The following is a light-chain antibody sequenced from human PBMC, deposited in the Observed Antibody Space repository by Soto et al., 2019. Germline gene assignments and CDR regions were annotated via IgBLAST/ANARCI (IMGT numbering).Light chain of an antibody. V-gene: IGLV2-11*01. J-gene: IGLJ2*01. Sequence: QSALTQPRSVSGSPGQSVTISCTGTSSDVGGYKYVSWYQQHPGKVPNLIIYDVSERPSGVPDRFSGFKSGNTASLSISGLQAEDEADYYCCSYAGSYTVLFGGGTKVTVL. CDR2: DVS. CDR1: SSDVGGYKY. CDR3: CSYAGSYTVL.